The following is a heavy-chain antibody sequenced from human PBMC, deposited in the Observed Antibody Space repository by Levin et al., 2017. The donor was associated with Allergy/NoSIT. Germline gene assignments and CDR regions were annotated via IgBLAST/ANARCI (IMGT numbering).Heavy chain of an antibody. V-gene: IGHV3-74*01. D-gene: IGHD2-15*01. CDR1: GFTLTSYW. J-gene: IGHJ3*02. CDR3: ARGHASGNPKDALDI. Sequence: PGGSLRLSCAASGFTLTSYWMHWVRQAPGKGLGWVSYIKSDGSSATYADSVKGRFTMSRDNAKNTVYLQMSSLRVDDTAVYYCARGHASGNPKDALDIWGQGTVVTVSS. CDR2: IKSDGSSA.